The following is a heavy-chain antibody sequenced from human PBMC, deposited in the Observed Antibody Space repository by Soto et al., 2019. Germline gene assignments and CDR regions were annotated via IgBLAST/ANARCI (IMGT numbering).Heavy chain of an antibody. CDR2: IYPGDSDT. D-gene: IGHD5-12*01. CDR1: GYSFTSHW. V-gene: IGHV5-51*01. CDR3: ARLDDYGYTTDY. Sequence: AGESLKISCKGSGYSFTSHWIAWVRQMPGKGLEWMGIIYPGDSDTRYSPSFQGQVTMSGDKYISAAYVQWSSLKASDTAMYYCARLDDYGYTTDYWGQVSLVTVSS. J-gene: IGHJ4*02.